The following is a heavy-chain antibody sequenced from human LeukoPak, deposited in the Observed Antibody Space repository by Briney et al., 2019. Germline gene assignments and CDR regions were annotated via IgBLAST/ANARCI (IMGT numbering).Heavy chain of an antibody. V-gene: IGHV3-23*03. J-gene: IGHJ4*02. D-gene: IGHD1-26*01. CDR1: GFTVSSFA. Sequence: GGSLRLSCAASGFTVSSFAMSWVRQAPGKGLEWVSVFTTGANYTYYADSVKGRLTMTRDNSKNTLFLQMNSLRAEDTAVYYCAKDFSGNYKGEYYFDYWGQGTLVTVSS. CDR2: FTTGANYT. CDR3: AKDFSGNYKGEYYFDY.